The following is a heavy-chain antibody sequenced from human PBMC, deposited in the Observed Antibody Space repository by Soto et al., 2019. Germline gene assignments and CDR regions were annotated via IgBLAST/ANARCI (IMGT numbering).Heavy chain of an antibody. CDR1: GYTFTSYY. D-gene: IGHD3-3*01. Sequence: AASVKVSCKASGYTFTSYYMHWVRQAPGQGLEWMGIINPSGGSTSYAQKFQGRVTMTRDTSTSTVYMELSSLRSEDTAVYYCAREAAELRFLEWLFDYYYYGMDVWGQGTTVTVSS. CDR2: INPSGGST. CDR3: AREAAELRFLEWLFDYYYYGMDV. V-gene: IGHV1-46*01. J-gene: IGHJ6*02.